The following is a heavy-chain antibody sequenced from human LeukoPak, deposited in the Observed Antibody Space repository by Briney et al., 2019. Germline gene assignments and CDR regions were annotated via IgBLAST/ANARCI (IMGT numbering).Heavy chain of an antibody. D-gene: IGHD1-26*01. CDR1: GGSISNYY. CDR3: ARALSGTYGLFQH. CDR2: IYYSGST. Sequence: SETLSPTCTVSGGSISNYYWSWIRQPPGKGLGWIGYIYYSGSTYYNPSLRSRVTISVDTSKNQFSLNLNSVTAADTAVYYCARALSGTYGLFQHWGQGTLVTVSS. J-gene: IGHJ1*01. V-gene: IGHV4-59*01.